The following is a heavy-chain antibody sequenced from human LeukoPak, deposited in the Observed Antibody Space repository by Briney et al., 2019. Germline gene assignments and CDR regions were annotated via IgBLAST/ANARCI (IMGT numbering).Heavy chain of an antibody. CDR3: ASDSSGYYAFDY. V-gene: IGHV3-7*01. CDR1: GFTFSSYW. CDR2: INHNGNVN. Sequence: GGSLRLSCAASGFTFSSYWMNWARQAPGKGLEWVASINHNGNVNYYVDSVKGRFIISRDNAKNTLYLQMNSLRAEDTAVYYCASDSSGYYAFDYWGQGTLVTVSS. D-gene: IGHD3-22*01. J-gene: IGHJ4*02.